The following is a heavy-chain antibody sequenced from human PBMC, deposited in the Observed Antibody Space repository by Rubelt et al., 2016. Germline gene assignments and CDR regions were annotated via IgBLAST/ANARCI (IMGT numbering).Heavy chain of an antibody. CDR2: IYYSGST. D-gene: IGHD4-17*01. CDR1: SGFISSTDYY. J-gene: IGHJ4*02. V-gene: IGHV4-39*01. CDR3: ARHAFIVTTGSFWDF. Sequence: QLQLQESVPGLVKPSETLSLTCTVSSGFISSTDYYWGWIRQPPGKGLEWIGSIYYSGSTYYTPSLKSRVTISVDTSKNQFSLKLSSGTAADTAMYYCARHAFIVTTGSFWDFWGQGTLVTVSS.